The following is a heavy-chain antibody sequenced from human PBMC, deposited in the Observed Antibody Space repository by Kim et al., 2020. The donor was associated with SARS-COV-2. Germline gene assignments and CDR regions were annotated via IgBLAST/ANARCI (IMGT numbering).Heavy chain of an antibody. J-gene: IGHJ1*01. CDR1: GYTFTSYD. CDR2: MNPNSGNT. D-gene: IGHD6-13*01. CDR3: ARGSASAPTLFPLVSCENSPSDTSSVAVGCLAQDFLPIQY. Sequence: ASVKVSCKASGYTFTSYDINWVRQATGQGLEWMGWMNPNSGNTGYAQKFQGRVTMTRNTSISTAYMELSSLRSEDTAVYYCARGSASAPTLFPLVSCENSPSDTSSVAVGCLAQDFLPIQY. V-gene: IGHV1-8*01.